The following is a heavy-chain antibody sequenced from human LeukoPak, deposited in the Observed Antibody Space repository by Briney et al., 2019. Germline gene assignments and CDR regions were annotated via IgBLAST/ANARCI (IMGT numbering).Heavy chain of an antibody. Sequence: PSETLSLTCTVSGGSISRSYYYWGWIRQPPGKGLEWVGSVYYSGKTFYSPSLESRVTISVDTSKNHFSLRLISVTAADTAMYYCARHEHKAVAGDTWGQGTLVTVSS. CDR3: ARHEHKAVAGDT. CDR2: VYYSGKT. CDR1: GGSISRSYYY. J-gene: IGHJ5*02. V-gene: IGHV4-39*01. D-gene: IGHD6-19*01.